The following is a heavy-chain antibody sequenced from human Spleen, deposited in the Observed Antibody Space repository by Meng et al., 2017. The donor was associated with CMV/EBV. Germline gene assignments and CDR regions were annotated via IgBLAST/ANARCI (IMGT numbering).Heavy chain of an antibody. CDR3: AKSVSPTGSYYFDY. CDR2: ISVSGDGT. Sequence: ASVFSFSSNSLNWVRQAPGKGLEWVSAISVSGDGTYYADAVKGRFTISRDNSRNTLYLQMNSLRAEDTAVYYCAKSVSPTGSYYFDYWGRGTLVTVSS. V-gene: IGHV3-23*01. J-gene: IGHJ4*02. CDR1: VFSFSSNS. D-gene: IGHD1-26*01.